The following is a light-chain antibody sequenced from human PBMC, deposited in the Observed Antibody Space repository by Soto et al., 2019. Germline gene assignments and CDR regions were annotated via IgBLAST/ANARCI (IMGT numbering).Light chain of an antibody. CDR1: SSDVGGYNY. CDR2: EVS. Sequence: QSVLTQPPSASGSPGQSVTISCTGTSSDVGGYNYVSWYQQHPGKAPKLMIYEVSKRPSGVPDRFSGSKSGNTASLTISGLKDEDEADYYCNSYTSSITYVFGSGTKVTVL. J-gene: IGLJ1*01. CDR3: NSYTSSITYV. V-gene: IGLV2-8*01.